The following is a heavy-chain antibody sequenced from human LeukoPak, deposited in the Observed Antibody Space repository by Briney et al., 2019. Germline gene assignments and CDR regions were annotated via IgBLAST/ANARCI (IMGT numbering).Heavy chain of an antibody. CDR2: INHGGST. J-gene: IGHJ6*02. CDR1: GGSFSGYY. CDR3: ARRAVFYYYYYYGMDV. V-gene: IGHV4-34*01. D-gene: IGHD6-19*01. Sequence: SETLSLTCAVYGGSFSGYYWSWIRQPPGKGLEWIGEINHGGSTNYNPSLKSRVTTSVDTSKNQFSLKLSSVTAADTAVYYCARRAVFYYYYYYGMDVWGQGTTVTVSS.